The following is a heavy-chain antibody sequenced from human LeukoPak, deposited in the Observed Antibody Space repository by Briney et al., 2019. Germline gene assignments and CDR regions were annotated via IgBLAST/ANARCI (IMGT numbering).Heavy chain of an antibody. J-gene: IGHJ4*02. D-gene: IGHD3-10*01. CDR3: ARSGHLDY. CDR2: IKPDGSEK. Sequence: GGSLRLSCAASGFSFTTYWMSWVRQAPGKGLEWVAMIKPDGSEKYYVDSVKGRFTFARDNAKNSMYLQMNSLRVEDTAVYYCARSGHLDYWGQGTLVIVSS. V-gene: IGHV3-7*02. CDR1: GFSFTTYW.